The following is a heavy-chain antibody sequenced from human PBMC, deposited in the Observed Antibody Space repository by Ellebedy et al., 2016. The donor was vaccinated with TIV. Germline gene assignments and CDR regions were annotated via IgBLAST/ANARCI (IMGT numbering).Heavy chain of an antibody. J-gene: IGHJ3*02. CDR1: GFTFTPYA. CDR2: ISGSSLTI. V-gene: IGHV3-48*04. CDR3: ARDMAWGNERVNDALDI. D-gene: IGHD7-27*01. Sequence: GGSLRLSCAASGFTFTPYAMNWVRQAPGKGLEWISYISGSSLTISYADSVNGRFTISRDNAKNSLYLQMSSLTAEDTAVYYCARDMAWGNERVNDALDIWGQGTMVTVSA.